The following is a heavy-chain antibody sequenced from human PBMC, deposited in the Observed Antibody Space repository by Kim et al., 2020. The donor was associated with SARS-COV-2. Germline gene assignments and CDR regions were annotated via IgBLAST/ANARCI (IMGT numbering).Heavy chain of an antibody. V-gene: IGHV4-39*01. CDR1: GGSISSSSYY. J-gene: IGHJ6*02. CDR2: IYYSGST. CDR3: ARRGGSPLGSQYYYYYYGMDV. Sequence: SETLSLTCTVSGGSISSSSYYWGWIRQPPGKGLEWIGSIYYSGSTYYNPSLKSRVTISVDTSKNQFSLKLSSVTAADTAVYYCARRGGSPLGSQYYYYYYGMDVWGQGTTVTVSS. D-gene: IGHD5-12*01.